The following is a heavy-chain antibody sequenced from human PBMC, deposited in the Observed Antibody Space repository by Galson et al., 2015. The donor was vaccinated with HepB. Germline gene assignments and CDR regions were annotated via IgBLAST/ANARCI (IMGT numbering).Heavy chain of an antibody. Sequence: SLRLSCAASGFTFNSYGMSWVRQAPGKGLECVSTISGSGGYTDYADSVRGRFTISRDNSKNTLYLEMDSLRAEDTAVYYCAKGGTTATPWGFWGQGTLVTVSS. D-gene: IGHD4-11*01. CDR2: ISGSGGYT. CDR1: GFTFNSYG. V-gene: IGHV3-23*01. CDR3: AKGGTTATPWGF. J-gene: IGHJ4*02.